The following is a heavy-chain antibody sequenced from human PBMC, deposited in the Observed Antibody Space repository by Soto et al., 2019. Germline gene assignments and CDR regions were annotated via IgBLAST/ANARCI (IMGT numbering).Heavy chain of an antibody. CDR2: ISYDGSNK. V-gene: IGHV3-30*18. CDR1: GFTFSSYG. Sequence: PGGSLRLSCAASGFTFSSYGMHWVRQAPGKGLEWVAVISYDGSNKYYADSVKGRFTISRDNSKNTLYLQMNSLRAEDTAVYYCAKDPRVRLALLQYFQHWGQGTLVTVSS. CDR3: AKDPRVRLALLQYFQH. D-gene: IGHD6-19*01. J-gene: IGHJ1*01.